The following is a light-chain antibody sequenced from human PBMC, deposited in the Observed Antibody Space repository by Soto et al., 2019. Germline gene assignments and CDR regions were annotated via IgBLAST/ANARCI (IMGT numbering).Light chain of an antibody. CDR1: QSVSSN. Sequence: EIVMTQSPATLSVSPGERATLSCRASQSVSSNLAWYQHKPGQAPRLLLYGATTRATGIPARFSGSGSGTEFALTISSLQSEDFAIYYCQQYDKWYTFGLGTKLEI. V-gene: IGKV3-15*01. CDR3: QQYDKWYT. CDR2: GAT. J-gene: IGKJ2*01.